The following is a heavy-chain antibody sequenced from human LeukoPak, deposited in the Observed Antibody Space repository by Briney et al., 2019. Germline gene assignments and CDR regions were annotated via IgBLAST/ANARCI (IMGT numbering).Heavy chain of an antibody. CDR3: ARGGQPLNIDY. J-gene: IGHJ4*02. CDR2: INPSGGST. D-gene: IGHD1-14*01. V-gene: IGHV1-46*01. CDR1: GYTFTSYY. Sequence: EASVKVSRKASGYTFTSYYMHWVRQAPGQGLEWMGIINPSGGSTSYAQKFQGRVTTTRDTSTSTVYMELSSLRSEDTAVYYCARGGQPLNIDYWGQGTLVTVSS.